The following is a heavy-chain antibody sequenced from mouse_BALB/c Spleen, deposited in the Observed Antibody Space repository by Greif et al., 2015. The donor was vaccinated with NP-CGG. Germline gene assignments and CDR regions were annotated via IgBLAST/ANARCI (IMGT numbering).Heavy chain of an antibody. CDR3: APPYDYDGAWFAY. CDR1: GFNIKDTY. CDR2: IDPANGNT. V-gene: IGHV14-3*02. Sequence: VQLQQSGAELVKPGASVKLSCTASGFNIKDTYMHWVKQRPEQGLEWIGRIDPANGNTKYDPKFQGKATITADTSSNTAYLQLSSLTSEDTAVYYCAPPYDYDGAWFAYWGQGTLVTVSA. J-gene: IGHJ3*01. D-gene: IGHD2-4*01.